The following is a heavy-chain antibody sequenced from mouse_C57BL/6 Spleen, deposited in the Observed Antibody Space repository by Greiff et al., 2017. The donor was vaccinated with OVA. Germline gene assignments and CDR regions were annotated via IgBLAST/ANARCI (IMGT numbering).Heavy chain of an antibody. J-gene: IGHJ3*01. CDR3: AGEGQLRPWLAY. V-gene: IGHV1-82*01. CDR1: GYAFSSSG. Sequence: QVQLQESGAGLVKPGASVKLSCTASGYAFSSSGMTWVKQRPEKGLEWIGRIYPGGGDTYYNGKFKGKATLTAEKSSSTASLQLSSLTSEDSAVYCCAGEGQLRPWLAYWGQGTLVTVSA. D-gene: IGHD3-2*02. CDR2: IYPGGGDT.